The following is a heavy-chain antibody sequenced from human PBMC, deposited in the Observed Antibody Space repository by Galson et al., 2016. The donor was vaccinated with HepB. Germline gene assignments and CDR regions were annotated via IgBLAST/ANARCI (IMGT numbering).Heavy chain of an antibody. J-gene: IGHJ5*01. D-gene: IGHD6-6*01. CDR3: ARGEFIAARVFDP. CDR1: GFTFSDYY. CDR2: IGSSGSSI. Sequence: SLRLSCAASGFTFSDYYMSWIRQAPGKGLEWVSCIGSSGSSIYYEDSVQGRFPTSRDNAKNSLYLQMNSLRAEDTAVYFCARGEFIAARVFDPWGQGTLVTVSS. V-gene: IGHV3-11*01.